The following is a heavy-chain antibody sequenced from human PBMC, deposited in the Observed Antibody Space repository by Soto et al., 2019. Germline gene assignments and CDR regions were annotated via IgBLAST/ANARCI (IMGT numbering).Heavy chain of an antibody. J-gene: IGHJ6*02. CDR3: ASHSYYDYWSSKVYSYGMDV. D-gene: IGHD3-3*01. Sequence: MRLSCEASGLIFNWYSMSWIRQAPGKGLEWVATIKEDGRQKYYVDSVKGRFIISRDNTKNSLDLQMNGLRAEDTALYYCASHSYYDYWSSKVYSYGMDVWGQGTTVTVSS. CDR1: GLIFNWYS. V-gene: IGHV3-7*01. CDR2: IKEDGRQK.